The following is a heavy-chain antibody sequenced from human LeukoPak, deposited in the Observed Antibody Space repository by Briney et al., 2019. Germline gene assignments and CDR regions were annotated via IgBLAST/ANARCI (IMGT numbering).Heavy chain of an antibody. D-gene: IGHD3-16*01. V-gene: IGHV3-30*02. CDR3: AKRGAI. CDR2: IRYDGTKQ. CDR1: GFAFSTYG. J-gene: IGHJ3*02. Sequence: GGSLRLSCAASGFAFSTYGLHWVRQAPGKGLEWVSFIRYDGTKQYYSDSVKGRFTISRDNSKNTLFLQMNSLRAEDTAVYYCAKRGAIWGQGTMVTVSS.